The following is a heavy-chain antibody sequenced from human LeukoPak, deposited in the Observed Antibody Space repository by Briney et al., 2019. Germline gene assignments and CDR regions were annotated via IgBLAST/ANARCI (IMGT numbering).Heavy chain of an antibody. V-gene: IGHV1-46*01. J-gene: IGHJ6*03. D-gene: IGHD1-26*01. CDR1: GYTFTNYC. Sequence: ASVKVSCKASGYTFTNYCMHWMRQAPGQGLEWMGIINPSGGSTTYAQKFQGRVTMTRDMSTSTVYMELSSLRSEDTAVYYCARDGVASGSYFYYYYMDVWGKGTTVTVSS. CDR3: ARDGVASGSYFYYYYMDV. CDR2: INPSGGST.